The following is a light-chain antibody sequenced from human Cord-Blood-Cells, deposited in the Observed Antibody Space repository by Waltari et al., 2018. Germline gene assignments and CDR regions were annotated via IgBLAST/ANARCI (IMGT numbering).Light chain of an antibody. CDR1: SSDGGGYNY. Sequence: QSALTPPASVSGSPRQSITIPCTGTSSDGGGYNYVSWYHQHPGKAPKLMIYDVSNRPSGVSNRFSGSKSGNTASLTISGLQAEDEADYYCSSYTSSSTPVVFGGGTKLTVL. CDR3: SSYTSSSTPVV. V-gene: IGLV2-14*01. CDR2: DVS. J-gene: IGLJ2*01.